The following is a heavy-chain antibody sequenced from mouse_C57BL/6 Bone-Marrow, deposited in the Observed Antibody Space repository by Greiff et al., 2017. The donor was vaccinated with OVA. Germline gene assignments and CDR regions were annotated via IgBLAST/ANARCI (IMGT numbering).Heavy chain of an antibody. D-gene: IGHD4-1*01. CDR2: FSDGGSYT. J-gene: IGHJ3*01. CDR1: GFTFSSYA. V-gene: IGHV5-4*01. CDR3: ARDLTGTWFAY. Sequence: EVKLVESGGGLVKPGGSLKLSCAASGFTFSSYAMSWVRQTPEKRLEWVATFSDGGSYTYYPDNVKGRFTISRDNAKNNLYLQMSHLKSEDTAMYYCARDLTGTWFAYWGQGTLVTVSA.